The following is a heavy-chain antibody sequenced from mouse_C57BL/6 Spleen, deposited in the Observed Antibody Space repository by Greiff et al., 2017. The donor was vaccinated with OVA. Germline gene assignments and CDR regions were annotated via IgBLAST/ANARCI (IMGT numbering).Heavy chain of an antibody. J-gene: IGHJ1*03. Sequence: EVKLMESEGGLVQPGSSMKLSCTASGFTFSDYYMAWVRQVPEKGLEWVANINYDGSSTYYLASLQSRFIISSDNAKNILYLQMSSLKSEDTATYYGAREYYGSSPFYWYFDVWGTGTTVTVSS. CDR3: AREYYGSSPFYWYFDV. CDR1: GFTFSDYY. D-gene: IGHD1-1*01. V-gene: IGHV5-16*01. CDR2: INYDGSST.